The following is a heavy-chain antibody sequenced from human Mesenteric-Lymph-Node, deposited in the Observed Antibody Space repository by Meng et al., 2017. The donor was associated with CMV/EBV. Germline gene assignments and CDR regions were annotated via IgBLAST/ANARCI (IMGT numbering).Heavy chain of an antibody. CDR1: GEYFSGYN. D-gene: IGHD6-19*01. J-gene: IGHJ4*03. CDR2: INHRGNT. CDR3: ARGYMGRSVAGLDY. V-gene: IGHV4-34*01. Sequence: GVSGEYFSGYNWTWVRQPPGKGLEWIGEINHRGNTNCNPSLKSRVTISIDTSVNEFSLRLTSVAAADSAMYYCARGYMGRSVAGLDYWGHGILVTVSS.